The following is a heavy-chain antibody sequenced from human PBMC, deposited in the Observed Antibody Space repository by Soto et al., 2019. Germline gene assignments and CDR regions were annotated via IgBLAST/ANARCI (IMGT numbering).Heavy chain of an antibody. V-gene: IGHV1-69*01. CDR1: GGTLSYYA. CDR2: IIPMFGTT. J-gene: IGHJ4*02. D-gene: IGHD3-10*01. Sequence: QVQLVQSGAGVKKPGSSVKVSCKASGGTLSYYAISWVRQAPGQGLEWLGGIIPMFGTTNDAPKFQDRVTISADESTGTAYMELSSLSSDDTAVYYCAGQGAEWGSGSYYTQWGQGTLITVSS. CDR3: AGQGAEWGSGSYYTQ.